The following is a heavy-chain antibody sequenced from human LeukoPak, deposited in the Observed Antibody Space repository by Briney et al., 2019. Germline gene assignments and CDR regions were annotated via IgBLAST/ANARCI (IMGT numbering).Heavy chain of an antibody. J-gene: IGHJ4*02. D-gene: IGHD3-16*02. CDR3: AKDHWGLSHY. CDR1: GFTFKTYA. CDR2: ISGSGGST. V-gene: IGHV3-23*01. Sequence: GGSLRLSCAASGFTFKTYAMNWVRQAPGKGLEWVSAISGSGGSTYYADSVKGRFTISRDNSKNTLYLQMNSLRAEDTAVYYCAKDHWGLSHYWGQGTLVTVSS.